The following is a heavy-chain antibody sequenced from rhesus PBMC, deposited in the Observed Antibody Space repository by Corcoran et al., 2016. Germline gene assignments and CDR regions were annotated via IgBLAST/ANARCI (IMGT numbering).Heavy chain of an antibody. CDR2: IGGNSAST. D-gene: IGHD6-31*01. V-gene: IGHV4-73*01. Sequence: QVKLQQWGEGLVKPSETLSLTCAVYGGSISGYYSWSWIRQAPGKGLEGIGNIGGNSASTNYNPSLKNRVTISKDTSKNQFSLKLSSVTAADTAVYYCASQYSSGWYAANDAFDFWGQGLRVTVSS. CDR3: ASQYSSGWYAANDAFDF. CDR1: GGSISGYYS. J-gene: IGHJ3*01.